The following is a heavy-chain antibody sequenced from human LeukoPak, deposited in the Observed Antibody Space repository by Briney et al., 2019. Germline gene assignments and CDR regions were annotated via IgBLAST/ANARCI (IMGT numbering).Heavy chain of an antibody. D-gene: IGHD4-17*01. V-gene: IGHV3-7*01. J-gene: IGHJ4*02. CDR2: IKQDGSEK. CDR3: AREYDYGDYDYFDY. CDR1: GFTFSSYW. Sequence: PGGSLRLSCAASGFTFSSYWMSWVRQAPGKGLEWVANIKQDGSEKYYVDSVKGRFTISRDNAKNSLYLQMNSLRAEDTAVYYCAREYDYGDYDYFDYWGRGTLVTVSS.